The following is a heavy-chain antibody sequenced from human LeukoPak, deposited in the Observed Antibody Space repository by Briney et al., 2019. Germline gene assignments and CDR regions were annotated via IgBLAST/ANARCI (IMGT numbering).Heavy chain of an antibody. CDR2: ISSSGSTI. Sequence: GGSLRLSCAASGFTCSSYEMNWVRQAPGKGLEWVSYISSSGSTIYYADSVKGRFTISRDNSKNTLYLQMNTLRSEDTAVYYCAKGSSGWTYYFDYWGQGTLVTVSS. CDR1: GFTCSSYE. CDR3: AKGSSGWTYYFDY. J-gene: IGHJ4*02. V-gene: IGHV3-48*03. D-gene: IGHD6-19*01.